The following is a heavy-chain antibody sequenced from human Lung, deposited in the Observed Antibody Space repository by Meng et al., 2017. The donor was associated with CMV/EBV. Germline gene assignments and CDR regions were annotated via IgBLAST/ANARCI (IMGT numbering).Heavy chain of an antibody. CDR1: GYTFSGFF. D-gene: IGHD2-2*02. V-gene: IGHV1-2*02. CDR3: ARGIPDY. J-gene: IGHJ4*02. Sequence: SXKVSCKASGYTFSGFFMHWLRQAPGRGLEWMGWINTHTGHTEYAQRFQGRLTMTRDTSISTAYMELSRLTSDDTATFYCARGIPDYWGQGNLV. CDR2: INTHTGHT.